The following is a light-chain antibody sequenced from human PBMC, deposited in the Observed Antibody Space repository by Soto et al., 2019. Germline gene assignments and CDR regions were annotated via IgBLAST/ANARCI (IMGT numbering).Light chain of an antibody. V-gene: IGLV2-11*01. CDR1: SSDVGGYNY. J-gene: IGLJ1*01. CDR2: DVS. Sequence: QSVLTQPRSVSRSPGQSVTISCTGTSSDVGGYNYVSWYQQHPGKAPKLMIYDVSKRPSGVPDRFSGSKSGNTASLTISGHQAEDEADYYCCSYAGSYTFVFGTGTKLTVL. CDR3: CSYAGSYTFV.